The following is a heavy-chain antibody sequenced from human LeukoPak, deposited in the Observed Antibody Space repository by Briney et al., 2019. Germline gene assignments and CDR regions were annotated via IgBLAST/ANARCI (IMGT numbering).Heavy chain of an antibody. J-gene: IGHJ6*02. V-gene: IGHV1-24*01. D-gene: IGHD6-19*01. Sequence: ASVKVYCKVSGYTLTELSMHWVRQAPGKGLEWMGGFDPEDGETIYAQKFQGRVTMTEDTSTDTAYMELSSLRSEDTAVYYCATDKSVADNYYYYGMDVWGQGTTVTVSS. CDR1: GYTLTELS. CDR2: FDPEDGET. CDR3: ATDKSVADNYYYYGMDV.